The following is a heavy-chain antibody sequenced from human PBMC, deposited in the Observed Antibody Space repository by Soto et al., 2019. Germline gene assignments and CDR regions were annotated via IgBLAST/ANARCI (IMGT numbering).Heavy chain of an antibody. J-gene: IGHJ3*02. V-gene: IGHV1-69*13. Sequence: SVKVSCKASGGTFSSYAISWVRQAPGQGLEWMGGIIPIFGTANYAQKFQGRVTITADESTSTAYMELSSLRSEDTAVYYCARGLAAAGTGAFDIWGQGTMVTVSS. D-gene: IGHD6-13*01. CDR3: ARGLAAAGTGAFDI. CDR2: IIPIFGTA. CDR1: GGTFSSYA.